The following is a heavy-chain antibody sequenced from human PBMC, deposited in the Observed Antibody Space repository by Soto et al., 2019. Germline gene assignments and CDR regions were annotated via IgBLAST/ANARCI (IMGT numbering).Heavy chain of an antibody. CDR2: ISYDGSNK. J-gene: IGHJ4*02. Sequence: AGGSLRLSCAASGFTFSSYAMHWVRQAPGKGLEWVAVISYDGSNKYYADSVKGRFTISRDNSKNTLYLQMNSLRAEDTAVYYCARDSGSGSYYNPGDDYWGQGTLVTVSS. CDR1: GFTFSSYA. V-gene: IGHV3-30-3*01. CDR3: ARDSGSGSYYNPGDDY. D-gene: IGHD3-10*01.